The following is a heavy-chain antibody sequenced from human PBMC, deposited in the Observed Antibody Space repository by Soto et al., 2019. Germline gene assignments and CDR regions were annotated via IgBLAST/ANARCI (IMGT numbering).Heavy chain of an antibody. V-gene: IGHV4-31*03. CDR1: GGSISSGGYY. J-gene: IGHJ5*02. CDR2: IYYSGST. Sequence: SETLSLTCTVSGGSISSGGYYWSWIRQHPGKGLEWIGYIYYSGSTYYNPSLKSRVTISVDTSKNQFSLKLSSVTAADTAVYYCAGIIAVAGRGYWFDPWGQGTLV. CDR3: AGIIAVAGRGYWFDP. D-gene: IGHD6-19*01.